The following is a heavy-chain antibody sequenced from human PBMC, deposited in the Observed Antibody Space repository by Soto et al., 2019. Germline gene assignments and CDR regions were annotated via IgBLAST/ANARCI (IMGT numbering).Heavy chain of an antibody. J-gene: IGHJ4*02. Sequence: TLSLTCTVSGGSVSSGSYYWSWIRQPPGKGLEWIGYIYYSGSTNYNPSLKSRVTISVDTSKNQFSLKLSSVTAADTAVYYCASGGGSSPNFDYWGQGTLVTVSS. CDR3: ASGGGSSPNFDY. CDR1: GGSVSSGSYY. CDR2: IYYSGST. D-gene: IGHD6-6*01. V-gene: IGHV4-61*01.